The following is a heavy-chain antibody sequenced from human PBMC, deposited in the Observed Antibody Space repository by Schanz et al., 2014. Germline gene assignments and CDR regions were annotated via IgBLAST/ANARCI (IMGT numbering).Heavy chain of an antibody. CDR2: INPSLGLA. Sequence: QVQLVQSGAEVKKPGASVKVSCKASGYTFTSDSMHWVRQAPGQGLEWMGMINPSLGLAKYEQKFQDKVTITADTSTTTAYMELSSLRYEDTALYYCARGTMPGTFDIWGQGTMVTVSS. D-gene: IGHD2-2*01. J-gene: IGHJ3*02. V-gene: IGHV1-46*01. CDR1: GYTFTSDS. CDR3: ARGTMPGTFDI.